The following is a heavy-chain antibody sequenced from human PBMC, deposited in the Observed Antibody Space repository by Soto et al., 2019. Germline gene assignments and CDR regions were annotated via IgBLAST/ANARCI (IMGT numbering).Heavy chain of an antibody. CDR3: ARGGPAQDIVATIEEDAFDI. D-gene: IGHD5-12*01. CDR2: IYTSGST. Sequence: SETLSLTCTVSGGSISSYYWSWIRQPAGKGLEWIGRIYTSGSTNYNPSLKSRVTMSVDTSKNQFSLKLSSVTVADTAVYYCARGGPAQDIVATIEEDAFDIWGQGTMVTVSS. J-gene: IGHJ3*02. V-gene: IGHV4-4*07. CDR1: GGSISSYY.